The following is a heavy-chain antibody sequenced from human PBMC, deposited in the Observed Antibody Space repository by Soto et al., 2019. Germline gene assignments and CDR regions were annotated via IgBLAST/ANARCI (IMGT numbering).Heavy chain of an antibody. J-gene: IGHJ2*01. V-gene: IGHV4-59*01. CDR2: IYYRGST. CDR3: ARFNWYFDL. CDR1: GGSISSYY. Sequence: QVQLRESGPGLVKPSETLSLTCTVSGGSISSYYWSWIRQPPGKGLEWIGYIYYRGSTNYNPSLKSRVTISVDTSKNQFFLKLSSVTAADTAMYCCARFNWYFDLWGRGTLVTVSS.